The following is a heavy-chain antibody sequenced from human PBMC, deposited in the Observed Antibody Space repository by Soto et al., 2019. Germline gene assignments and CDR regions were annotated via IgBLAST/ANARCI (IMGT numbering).Heavy chain of an antibody. J-gene: IGHJ6*02. CDR2: IIPLLGTA. CDR3: ARGLGDATHFYGMDV. V-gene: IGHV1-69*01. D-gene: IGHD3-10*01. CDR1: GRTFSRDA. Sequence: QVQLVQSGAEVKKPGSSVKVSCQASGRTFSRDAITWVRQSPGQGLEGMGGIIPLLGTANYAQMFQGRVTITADESTSTAYMELSSLRSEDTAVFYCARGLGDATHFYGMDVWGQGTTVTVSS.